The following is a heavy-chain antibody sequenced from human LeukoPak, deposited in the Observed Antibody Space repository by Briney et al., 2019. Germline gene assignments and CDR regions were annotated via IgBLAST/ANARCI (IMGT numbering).Heavy chain of an antibody. Sequence: PGGSLRLSCAASGFDFSHYGMSWVRQSPGKGLEWVSTFSGTSTLTYYADSVKGRFTISRDDSKNVLYLQMNSLRDEDTGVYYCAKGDSYYDLLTCFDFWGPGTLITVSS. D-gene: IGHD3-9*01. J-gene: IGHJ4*02. CDR1: GFDFSHYG. CDR3: AKGDSYYDLLTCFDF. CDR2: FSGTSTLT. V-gene: IGHV3-23*01.